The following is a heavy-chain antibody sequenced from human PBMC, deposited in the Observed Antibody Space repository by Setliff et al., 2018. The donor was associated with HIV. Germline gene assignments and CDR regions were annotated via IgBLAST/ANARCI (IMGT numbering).Heavy chain of an antibody. D-gene: IGHD5-18*01. CDR2: ISYSGKT. Sequence: PSETLSLTCTVSGVPTSASTYYWGWIRQPPGKGLDWIGYISYSGKTYYNPSLKSRVTISVDTSKNQFSLRLSSVTAADTAVYYCARVPRQLLKGAAAYFDYWGQGTLVTVSS. J-gene: IGHJ4*02. CDR3: ARVPRQLLKGAAAYFDY. CDR1: GVPTSASTYY. V-gene: IGHV4-39*07.